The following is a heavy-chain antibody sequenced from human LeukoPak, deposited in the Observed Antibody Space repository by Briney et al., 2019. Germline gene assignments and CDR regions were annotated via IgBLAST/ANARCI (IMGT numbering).Heavy chain of an antibody. Sequence: GASVKVSCKASGYTFTSYYMHWVRQAPGQGLEWMGWINPNSGGTNYAQKFQGRVTMTRDTSISTAYMELSRLRSDDTAVYYCARDGLPAATSEQYNWFDPWGQGTLVTVSS. CDR1: GYTFTSYY. CDR3: ARDGLPAATSEQYNWFDP. J-gene: IGHJ5*02. CDR2: INPNSGGT. D-gene: IGHD2-2*01. V-gene: IGHV1-2*02.